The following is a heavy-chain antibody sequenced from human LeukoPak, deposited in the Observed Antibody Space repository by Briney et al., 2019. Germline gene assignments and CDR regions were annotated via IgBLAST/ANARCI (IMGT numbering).Heavy chain of an antibody. CDR1: GGSFSGYY. CDR3: ARESGAYSSSPKYFEY. Sequence: PSETLSLTCAVYGGSFSGYYWSWIRQPPGKGLEWIGEINHSGSTNYNPSLKSRVTISVDTSKNQFSLKLSSVTAADTAVYYCARESGAYSSSPKYFEYWGQGTMVTVSS. CDR2: INHSGST. D-gene: IGHD6-13*01. J-gene: IGHJ4*02. V-gene: IGHV4-34*01.